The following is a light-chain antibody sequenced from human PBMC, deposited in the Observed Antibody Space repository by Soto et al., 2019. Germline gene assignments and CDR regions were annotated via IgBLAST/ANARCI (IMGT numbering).Light chain of an antibody. J-gene: IGKJ4*01. CDR1: QSVAKNY. Sequence: ENVLTQSPDTLSLSPGERGTLSCRASQSVAKNYLAWYQQKPGQAPRLLIYGASSRATGIPDRCSGTGSVTDFTLTISRLEPEDLAVYSCQQYATSPLTFGGGTKVEIK. V-gene: IGKV3-20*01. CDR3: QQYATSPLT. CDR2: GAS.